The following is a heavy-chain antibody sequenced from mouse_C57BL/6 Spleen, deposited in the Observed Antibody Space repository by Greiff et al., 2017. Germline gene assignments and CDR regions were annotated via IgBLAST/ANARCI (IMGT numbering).Heavy chain of an antibody. D-gene: IGHD1-1*01. Sequence: QVQLQQPGAELVRPGSSVKLSCKASGYTFTSYWMHWVKQRPIQGLEWIGNIDPSDSETHYNQKFKDKATLTVDKSSSTAYMQLSSLTSEDSAVYYCARERGTTDGEFAYWGQGTLVTVSA. V-gene: IGHV1-52*01. J-gene: IGHJ3*01. CDR3: ARERGTTDGEFAY. CDR2: IDPSDSET. CDR1: GYTFTSYW.